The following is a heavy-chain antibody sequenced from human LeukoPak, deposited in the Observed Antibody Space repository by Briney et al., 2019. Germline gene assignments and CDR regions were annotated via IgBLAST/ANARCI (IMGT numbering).Heavy chain of an antibody. V-gene: IGHV3-7*01. Sequence: GGSLRLSCAASGITISSYWMSWVRQAPGKGLEWVAKIKQDGSEKYYVDSVKGRFTISRDNAKNSLYLQMNSLRAEDTAVYYCAREGRGSWDYFDYWGQGTLVTVSS. CDR1: GITISSYW. CDR2: IKQDGSEK. J-gene: IGHJ4*02. D-gene: IGHD1-26*01. CDR3: AREGRGSWDYFDY.